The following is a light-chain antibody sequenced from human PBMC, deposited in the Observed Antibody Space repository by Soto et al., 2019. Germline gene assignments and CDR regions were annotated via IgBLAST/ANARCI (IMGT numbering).Light chain of an antibody. Sequence: EIVLTQSPGTLSLSPGETATLSCTTSQTISRDDLAWYQQRPGQAPRLLVSATSRRATGIPDRFNGYGSGTDFTLTISSLEPEDFGVYHCYQYYSSPHTFGPGTRVDIK. J-gene: IGKJ3*01. V-gene: IGKV3-20*01. CDR1: QTISRDD. CDR3: YQYYSSPHT. CDR2: ATS.